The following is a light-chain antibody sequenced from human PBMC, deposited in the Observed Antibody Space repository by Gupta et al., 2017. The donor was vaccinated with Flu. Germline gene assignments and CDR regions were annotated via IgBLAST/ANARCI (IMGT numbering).Light chain of an antibody. CDR1: SSNIGAGYD. CDR3: QSYDSSLSGYV. V-gene: IGLV1-40*01. CDR2: GNS. Sequence: VLTQPPPVSAAPGQSVTTSSTGSSSNIGAGYDVHWYQQLPGTAPKLLIYGNSKRPSGVPDRFSGSKSGTSASLAITGLQAEDEADYYCQSYDSSLSGYVFGTGTKVTVL. J-gene: IGLJ1*01.